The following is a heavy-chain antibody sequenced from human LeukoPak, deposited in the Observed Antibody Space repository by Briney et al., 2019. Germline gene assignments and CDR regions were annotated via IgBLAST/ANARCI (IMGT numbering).Heavy chain of an antibody. J-gene: IGHJ3*02. D-gene: IGHD6-19*01. CDR3: AREAGAFDI. Sequence: RWASVKASCKASGYTFTNYYMHWVRQAPGQGLEWMGIISPSDGGTTYAQKFQGRVTVTRDMSTSTVHMELSSLRSEDTAVYYCAREAGAFDIWGQGTMVTVSS. V-gene: IGHV1-46*01. CDR2: ISPSDGGT. CDR1: GYTFTNYY.